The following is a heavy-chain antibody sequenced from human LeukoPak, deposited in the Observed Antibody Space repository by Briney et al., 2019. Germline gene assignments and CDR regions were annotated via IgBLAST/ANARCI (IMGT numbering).Heavy chain of an antibody. V-gene: IGHV3-23*01. J-gene: IGHJ3*01. Sequence: PGGSLRLSCAASGFTFTNYAMNWVRQAPGQGLEWVSAISASGDYTYYADSVKGRFTISRDNSKNTLFLQMNSVGAEDTAIYYCTKVGLSSALAYDAFDAWGQGTMVTVSS. D-gene: IGHD4/OR15-4a*01. CDR3: TKVGLSSALAYDAFDA. CDR1: GFTFTNYA. CDR2: ISASGDYT.